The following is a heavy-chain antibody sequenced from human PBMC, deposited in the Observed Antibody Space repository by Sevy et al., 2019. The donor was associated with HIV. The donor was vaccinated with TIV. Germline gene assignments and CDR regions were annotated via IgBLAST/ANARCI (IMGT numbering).Heavy chain of an antibody. D-gene: IGHD6-13*01. CDR1: GGSFSGYY. CDR3: ARGTKIAAAVPLDYYYYMDV. J-gene: IGHJ6*03. V-gene: IGHV4-34*01. Sequence: SETLSLTCAVYGGSFSGYYWSWIRQPPGKGLEWIGEINHSGSTNYNPSLKSRVTISVDTSKNQFSLKLCSVTAADTAVYYCARGTKIAAAVPLDYYYYMDVWGKGTTVTVSS. CDR2: INHSGST.